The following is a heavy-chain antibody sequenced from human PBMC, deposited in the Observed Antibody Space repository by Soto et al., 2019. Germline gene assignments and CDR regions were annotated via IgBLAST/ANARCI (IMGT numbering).Heavy chain of an antibody. Sequence: LSLTCTVSGVSITPYFWSWIRQPAGEAPEWLGHIYASGRTTYNPSLKSRVTMFVSQTQVSLRLTSVTAADTAVYYCARHFDVDPSLDHYYFDLWGRGALVTVS. CDR3: ARHFDVDPSLDHYYFDL. V-gene: IGHV4-4*07. J-gene: IGHJ2*01. CDR1: GVSITPYF. D-gene: IGHD3-9*01. CDR2: IYASGRT.